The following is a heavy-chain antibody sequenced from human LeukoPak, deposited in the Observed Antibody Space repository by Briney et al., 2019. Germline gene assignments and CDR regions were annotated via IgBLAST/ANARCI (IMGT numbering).Heavy chain of an antibody. Sequence: GGSLRLSCEGSGFIFSNFAMNWVRQAPGKGPEWLSSIKGGGASPYYADSVKGRFTISRDNSKNTLYLEMNSLRAEDTALYYCAKCSENYGNDAFDIWGQGTMATVSS. J-gene: IGHJ3*02. CDR2: IKGGGASP. CDR1: GFIFSNFA. V-gene: IGHV3-23*01. D-gene: IGHD3-10*02. CDR3: AKCSENYGNDAFDI.